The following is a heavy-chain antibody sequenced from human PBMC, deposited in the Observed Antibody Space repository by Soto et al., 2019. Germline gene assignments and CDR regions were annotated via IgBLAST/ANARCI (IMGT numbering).Heavy chain of an antibody. J-gene: IGHJ4*02. V-gene: IGHV1-3*01. CDR2: INAGNGNT. Sequence: QVQLVQSGAEVKKPGASVKGSCKASGYTFTSYAIHWVRQAPGQRLEWMGWINAGNGNTKYSQKFQDRVTVTRYTAANAPHLERCSPRYEEPDVNDCGRDLEGWPEYWRQGTLVTV. D-gene: IGHD6-19*01. CDR1: GYTFTSYA. CDR3: GRDLEGWPEY.